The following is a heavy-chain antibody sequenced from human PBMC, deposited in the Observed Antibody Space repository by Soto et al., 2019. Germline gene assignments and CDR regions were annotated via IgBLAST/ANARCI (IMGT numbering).Heavy chain of an antibody. V-gene: IGHV1-69*06. J-gene: IGHJ4*02. CDR2: IIPMFDTT. CDR3: AGEVVNDTTLGYLDF. D-gene: IGHD2-8*02. Sequence: QVHLVQSGPEVREPGSSVKVSCKASGGSFSSDAITWVRQAPGQGLEWIGEIIPMFDTTNYAPEFQGRVTITGDTATKTVYMEVNRLTPDDTAVYYCAGEVVNDTTLGYLDFWGQGALVTVSS. CDR1: GGSFSSDA.